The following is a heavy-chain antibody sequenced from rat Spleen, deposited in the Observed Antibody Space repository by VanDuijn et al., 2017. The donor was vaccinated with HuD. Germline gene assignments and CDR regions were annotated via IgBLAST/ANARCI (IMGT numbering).Heavy chain of an antibody. V-gene: IGHV2-72*01. CDR1: GFSLTSNG. J-gene: IGHJ2*01. CDR3: TRDGYYYSTYEAFDY. CDR2: IWAGGRT. D-gene: IGHD1-2*01. Sequence: QVQLKESGPGLMQPSETLSLTCTVSGFSLTSNGVGWVRQPLGKGLVWMGTIWAGGRTNYNSAVQSRLSISRDTSKSQVFLKMNSLQTDDTGTYYCTRDGYYYSTYEAFDYWGQGVMVTVSS.